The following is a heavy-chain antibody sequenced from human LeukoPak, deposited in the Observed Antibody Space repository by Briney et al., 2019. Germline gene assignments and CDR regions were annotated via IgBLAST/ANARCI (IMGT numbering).Heavy chain of an antibody. J-gene: IGHJ5*02. D-gene: IGHD3-10*01. CDR2: INHSGSI. CDR3: ASVRGDYYGSGISNWFDP. CDR1: GGSFSGYY. Sequence: PSETLSLTCAVYGGSFSGYYWSWIRQPPGKGLEWIGEINHSGSINYNPSLQSRVTISVDTSKNQSSLKLSSVTAADTAVYYCASVRGDYYGSGISNWFDPWGQGTLVTVSS. V-gene: IGHV4-34*01.